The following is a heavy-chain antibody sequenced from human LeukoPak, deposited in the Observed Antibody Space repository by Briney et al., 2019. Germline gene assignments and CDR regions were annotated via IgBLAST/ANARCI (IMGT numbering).Heavy chain of an antibody. J-gene: IGHJ5*02. CDR2: IYYSGST. CDR1: GGSISGYY. Sequence: SETLSLTCTVSGGSISGYYWSWIRQPPGKGLEWIGYIYYSGSTNYNPSLKSRVTISVDTSKNQFSLKLSSVTAADTAVYYCARGYLVTARFDPWGQGTLVTVSS. V-gene: IGHV4-59*12. D-gene: IGHD1-1*01. CDR3: ARGYLVTARFDP.